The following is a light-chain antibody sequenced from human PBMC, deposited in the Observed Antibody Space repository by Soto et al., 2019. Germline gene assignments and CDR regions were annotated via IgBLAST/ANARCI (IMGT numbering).Light chain of an antibody. J-gene: IGLJ7*02. V-gene: IGLV2-14*01. Sequence: QSALPQPASVSGSPGQSITISCTGTSTDVGGYDYVSWYQQHPGKAPKLIIYEVSNRPPGVANPSSGSMSSNTACLTISGLRAEDEADYYCISYTSSNTLEVFGGGTQLTAL. CDR1: STDVGGYDY. CDR3: ISYTSSNTLEV. CDR2: EVS.